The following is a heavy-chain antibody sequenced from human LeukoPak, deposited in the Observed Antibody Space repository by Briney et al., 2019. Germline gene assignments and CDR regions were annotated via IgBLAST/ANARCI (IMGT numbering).Heavy chain of an antibody. J-gene: IGHJ4*02. CDR3: ARDSDYYDSSGYLY. Sequence: ASVKVSCKASGYTFTGYYMHWVRQAPGQGLEWVGWINPNSGGTNYAQKFQGRVTMTRDTSISTAYMELSRLRSDDTAVYYCARDSDYYDSSGYLYWGQGTLVTVSS. D-gene: IGHD3-22*01. CDR2: INPNSGGT. V-gene: IGHV1-2*02. CDR1: GYTFTGYY.